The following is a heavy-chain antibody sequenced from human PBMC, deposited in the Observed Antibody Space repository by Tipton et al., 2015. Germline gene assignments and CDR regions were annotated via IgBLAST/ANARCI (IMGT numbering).Heavy chain of an antibody. J-gene: IGHJ6*02. Sequence: TLSLTCTVSGGSISNYYWSWIRQPPGKGLEWIGYIYHTGSTDYSPSLKSRVTISVDTSKNQFSLKLSSVTAADTAVYYCARDRLRSSFAHYYYGMDVWGQGTTVTVSS. D-gene: IGHD3-3*01. V-gene: IGHV4-59*01. CDR2: IYHTGST. CDR3: ARDRLRSSFAHYYYGMDV. CDR1: GGSISNYY.